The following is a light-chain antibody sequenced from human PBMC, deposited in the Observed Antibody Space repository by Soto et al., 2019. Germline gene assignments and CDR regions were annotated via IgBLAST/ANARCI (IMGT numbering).Light chain of an antibody. V-gene: IGKV3-15*01. CDR3: QQYNNWPRAT. J-gene: IGKJ4*01. Sequence: IVMTQSPSTLSVTPGERATLSCRASQSISSNLAWYQQKPGQAPRLLMFRTSSRATGFPARFSGSGSGTEFNLTISSLQSEDFGVYYCQQYNNWPRATFGGGTKVDIK. CDR1: QSISSN. CDR2: RTS.